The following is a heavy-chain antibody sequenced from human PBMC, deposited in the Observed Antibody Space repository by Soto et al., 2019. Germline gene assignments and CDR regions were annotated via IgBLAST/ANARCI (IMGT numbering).Heavy chain of an antibody. Sequence: VGSLRLSCAASGFTFSSYGMHWVRQAPGKGLEWVAVISYDGSNKYYADSVKGRFTISRDNSKNTLYLQMNSLRAEDTAVYYCAKGALVGPDAFDIWGQGTMVTVSS. CDR2: ISYDGSNK. V-gene: IGHV3-30*18. CDR1: GFTFSSYG. CDR3: AKGALVGPDAFDI. J-gene: IGHJ3*02. D-gene: IGHD1-26*01.